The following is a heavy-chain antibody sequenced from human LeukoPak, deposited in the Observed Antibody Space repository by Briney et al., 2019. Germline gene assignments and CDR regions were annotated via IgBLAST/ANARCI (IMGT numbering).Heavy chain of an antibody. D-gene: IGHD2-15*01. V-gene: IGHV4-39*01. CDR1: GGSISSNSYY. Sequence: TSETLSLTCTVSGGSISSNSYYWGWIRQPPGKGLEWIGSIYYSGNTYYNPSLKSRVTISVDTSKNQFSLKLSSVTAADTAVYCCARLATGYCSGGSCGESYYYYYMDVWGKGTTVTVSS. CDR3: ARLATGYCSGGSCGESYYYYYMDV. J-gene: IGHJ6*03. CDR2: IYYSGNT.